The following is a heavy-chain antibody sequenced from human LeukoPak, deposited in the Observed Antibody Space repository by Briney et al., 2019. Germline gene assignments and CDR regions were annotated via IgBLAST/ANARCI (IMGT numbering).Heavy chain of an antibody. CDR1: GGSISSYY. CDR3: ARGTYYDFWSGYNYMDV. CDR2: IYYSGST. J-gene: IGHJ6*03. D-gene: IGHD3-3*01. Sequence: SEILSLTCTVSGGSISSYYWSWIRQPPGKGLEWIGYIYYSGSTNYNPSLKSRVTISVDTSKNQFSLKLSSVTAADTAVYYCARGTYYDFWSGYNYMDVWGKGTTVTVSS. V-gene: IGHV4-59*01.